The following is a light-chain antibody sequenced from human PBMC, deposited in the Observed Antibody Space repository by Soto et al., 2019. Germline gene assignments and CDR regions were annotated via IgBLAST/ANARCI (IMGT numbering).Light chain of an antibody. Sequence: QPVLTQSSSASASLGSSVKLTCTLSSGHSKYIIAWHQQQPGKAPRYLMKLEGSGNYNKGSGVPDRFSGSSSGADRYLTISHLQSEDEADYYCETWDRNTYVVFGGGTKLTVL. V-gene: IGLV4-60*03. CDR1: SGHSKYI. J-gene: IGLJ2*01. CDR3: ETWDRNTYVV. CDR2: LEGSGNY.